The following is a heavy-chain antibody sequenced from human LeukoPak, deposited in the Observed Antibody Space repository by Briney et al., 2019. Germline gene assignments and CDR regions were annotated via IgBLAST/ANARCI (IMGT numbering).Heavy chain of an antibody. J-gene: IGHJ4*02. CDR2: IYNGGST. CDR3: ARRLVVRGIDY. D-gene: IGHD2-8*02. CDR1: GGSISSSSNY. Sequence: SETLSLTCSVSGGSISSSSNYWGWIRQPPGKGLEWIGSIYNGGSTYYNPSLKSRVTISVDTSKNQFSLKLSSVTAADTAVYYCARRLVVRGIDYWGQGTLVTVSS. V-gene: IGHV4-39*01.